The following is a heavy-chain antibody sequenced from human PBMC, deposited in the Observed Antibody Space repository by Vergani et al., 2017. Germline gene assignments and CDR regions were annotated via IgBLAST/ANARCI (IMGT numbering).Heavy chain of an antibody. CDR2: ISFSGST. J-gene: IGHJ4*02. CDR3: ARQGFVAVPPVMSLHFDY. Sequence: QLQLQESGPGLVKPSETLSLTCTVSGGSISSSRYYWSWIRQSPGTGLEWVGSISFSGSTHYNPSLKSRVSISVDTSKKQFSLTLNSVTAADTAVYYCARQGFVAVPPVMSLHFDYWGQGTLVTVSS. V-gene: IGHV4-39*01. CDR1: GGSISSSRYY. D-gene: IGHD2-2*01.